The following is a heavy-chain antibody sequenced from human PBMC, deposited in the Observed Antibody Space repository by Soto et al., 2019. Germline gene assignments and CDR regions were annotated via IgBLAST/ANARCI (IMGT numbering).Heavy chain of an antibody. D-gene: IGHD4-17*01. J-gene: IGHJ4*02. CDR2: IWYDGTQK. V-gene: IGHV3-33*01. CDR3: ARAGGTTVTGLWHFDS. Sequence: GSLRLSFEASGFTFNTYSMHWVRQPPGKGLEWLAAIWYDGTQKYYADSVKGRFIISRDNSKKTLYLEMNSLRAEDTAVYYCARAGGTTVTGLWHFDSWGQGTLVTVSS. CDR1: GFTFNTYS.